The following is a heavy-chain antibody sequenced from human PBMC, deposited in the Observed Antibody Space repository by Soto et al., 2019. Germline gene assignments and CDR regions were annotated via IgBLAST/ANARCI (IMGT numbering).Heavy chain of an antibody. V-gene: IGHV4-34*01. CDR2: MNHSGSA. D-gene: IGHD2-15*01. CDR1: GGSFSGHY. CDR3: GRMWVTVVASPHYYAYGMDV. Sequence: TSETLSLTCAVSGGSFSGHYWSWIRQPPGKGLEWIGEMNHSGSANYNRSLKSRATISVDTSKKRISLKLSPVTAADAAVYYCGRMWVTVVASPHYYAYGMDVWGQGTTVTVSS. J-gene: IGHJ6*02.